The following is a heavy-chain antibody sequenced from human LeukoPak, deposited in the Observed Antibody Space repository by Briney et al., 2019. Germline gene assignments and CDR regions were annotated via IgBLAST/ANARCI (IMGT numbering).Heavy chain of an antibody. CDR1: GFTFSSYW. CDR2: IKQDGSEK. V-gene: IGHV3-7*01. D-gene: IGHD6-13*01. J-gene: IGHJ6*02. CDR3: ARDERDGSSSPGGMDV. Sequence: GGSLRLSCAASGFTFSSYWMSWVRQAPGKGLEWLANIKQDGSEKYYVDSVKGRFTISRDNAKNSLYLQMNSLRAEDTAVYYCARDERDGSSSPGGMDVWGQGITVTVSS.